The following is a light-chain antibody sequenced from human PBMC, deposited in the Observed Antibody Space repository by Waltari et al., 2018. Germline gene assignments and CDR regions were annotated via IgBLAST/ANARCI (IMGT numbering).Light chain of an antibody. CDR2: AAT. CDR3: HQSYIAPQT. J-gene: IGKJ1*01. Sequence: DIQMTQSPSSLSASVGDRVTITCRSSEFISSYLHWYQQKPGQAPNLLIYAATSLQSGVPSRFSGSGAGTHFTPTISSLQPEDFATYYCHQSYIAPQTFGQGTKVEIK. CDR1: EFISSY. V-gene: IGKV1-39*01.